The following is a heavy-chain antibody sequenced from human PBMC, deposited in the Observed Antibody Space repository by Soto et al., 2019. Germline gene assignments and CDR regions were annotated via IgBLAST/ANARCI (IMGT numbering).Heavy chain of an antibody. D-gene: IGHD6-19*01. CDR3: ARVPRGGWPYYFDY. CDR1: GFTFSSYW. Sequence: PGGSLRLSCAASGFTFSSYWMHWVRQAPGKGLVWVSRINSDGSSTTYADSVKGRFTISRDNAKNTLYLQMNSLRAEDTAVYYCARVPRGGWPYYFDYWGQGALVTVSS. CDR2: INSDGSST. V-gene: IGHV3-74*01. J-gene: IGHJ4*02.